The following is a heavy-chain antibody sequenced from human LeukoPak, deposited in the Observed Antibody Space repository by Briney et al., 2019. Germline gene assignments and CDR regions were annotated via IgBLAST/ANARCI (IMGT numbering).Heavy chain of an antibody. J-gene: IGHJ4*02. CDR2: IRYDGSNK. CDR3: AKNPTYITTLGY. Sequence: GGSLRLSCAASGFTFSSYGMHWVRQAPGKGLEWVAFIRYDGSNKYYADSVKGRFTISRDNSKNTLYLQMNSLRAEDTAVYYCAKNPTYITTLGYWGQGTLVTVSS. D-gene: IGHD3-22*01. V-gene: IGHV3-30*02. CDR1: GFTFSSYG.